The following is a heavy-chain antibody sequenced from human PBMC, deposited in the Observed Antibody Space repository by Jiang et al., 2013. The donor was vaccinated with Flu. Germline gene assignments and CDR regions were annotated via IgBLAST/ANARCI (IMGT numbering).Heavy chain of an antibody. CDR1: GGSISSGDYY. D-gene: IGHD3-10*01. V-gene: IGHV4-30-4*01. J-gene: IGHJ5*02. Sequence: GPGLVKPSQTLSLTCTVSGGSISSGDYYWSWIRQPPGKGLEWIGYIYYSGSTYYNPSLKSRVTISVDTSKNQFSLKLNSVTAADTAMYYCARELGYLSVRGVTWGQGTLVTVSS. CDR3: ARELGYLSVRGVT. CDR2: IYYSGST.